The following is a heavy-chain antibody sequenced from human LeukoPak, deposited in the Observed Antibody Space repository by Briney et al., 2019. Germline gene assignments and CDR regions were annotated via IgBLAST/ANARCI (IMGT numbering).Heavy chain of an antibody. CDR3: ARDSRTYYYGSGSYYKVGRLDF. J-gene: IGHJ4*02. CDR2: ISAYNGNT. V-gene: IGHV1-18*01. Sequence: ASVKVSCKASGYTFTSYGISWVRQAPGQGLEWMGWISAYNGNTNYAQKLQGRVTMTTDTSTSTAYMELRSLRSDDTAVYYCARDSRTYYYGSGSYYKVGRLDFWGQGTLVTVSS. CDR1: GYTFTSYG. D-gene: IGHD3-10*01.